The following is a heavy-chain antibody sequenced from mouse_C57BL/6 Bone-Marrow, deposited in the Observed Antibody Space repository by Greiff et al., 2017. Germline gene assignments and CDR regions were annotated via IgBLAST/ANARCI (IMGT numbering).Heavy chain of an antibody. V-gene: IGHV14-4*01. J-gene: IGHJ3*01. CDR2: IDPENGDT. CDR1: GFNIKDDY. Sequence: EVQLQQSGAELVRPGASVKLSCTASGFNIKDDYMHWVKQRPEQGLEWIGWIDPENGDTEYASKFQGKATITADTSSNTAYLQLSSLTSEDTAVYYCTSYYDYAYWGQGTLVTVSA. CDR3: TSYYDYAY. D-gene: IGHD2-4*01.